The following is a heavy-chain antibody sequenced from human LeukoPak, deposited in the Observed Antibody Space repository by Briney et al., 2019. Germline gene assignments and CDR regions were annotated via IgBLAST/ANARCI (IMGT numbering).Heavy chain of an antibody. CDR1: GVSISGSYYY. J-gene: IGHJ4*02. CDR2: IYYSGST. D-gene: IGHD1-26*01. CDR3: VKSGGYGLIDY. Sequence: SETLSLTCAVSGVSISGSYYYWGWIRQPPGKGPEWIGNIYYSGSTYYNASLQSRVTISIDTSKNQCSLRLNSVTAADTAMYFGVKSGGYGLIDYWGQGTLVTVSS. V-gene: IGHV4-39*01.